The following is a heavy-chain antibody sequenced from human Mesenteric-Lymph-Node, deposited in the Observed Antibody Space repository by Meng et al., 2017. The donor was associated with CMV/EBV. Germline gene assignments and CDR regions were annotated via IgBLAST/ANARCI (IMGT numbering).Heavy chain of an antibody. J-gene: IGHJ5*02. CDR2: IYYTGST. D-gene: IGHD4-23*01. Sequence: SETLSLTCTVSGGSISSYYWSWIRQPPGKGLEWIGYIYYTGSTDYNPSLKSRVTISLDMSKNQFPLKLSSVTAADTAVYYCARDRRGVGTPTYWFDPWGQGTLVTVSS. V-gene: IGHV4-59*01. CDR3: ARDRRGVGTPTYWFDP. CDR1: GGSISSYY.